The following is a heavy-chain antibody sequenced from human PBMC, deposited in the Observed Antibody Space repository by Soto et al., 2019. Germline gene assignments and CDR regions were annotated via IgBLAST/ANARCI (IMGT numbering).Heavy chain of an antibody. CDR3: ARSSGGNFGIIIEGTNWFAP. D-gene: IGHD1-26*01. Sequence: DSGKVSCKAPRDTFTSYYINWVLQAPGEGLEWRGVINPHGGSTAYAQKFKGRVTLTRDTSASTVYMEVSSLTSEDTAMYYCARSSGGNFGIIIEGTNWFAPWGQGTLVTVSS. V-gene: IGHV1-46*01. CDR2: INPHGGST. J-gene: IGHJ5*02. CDR1: RDTFTSYY.